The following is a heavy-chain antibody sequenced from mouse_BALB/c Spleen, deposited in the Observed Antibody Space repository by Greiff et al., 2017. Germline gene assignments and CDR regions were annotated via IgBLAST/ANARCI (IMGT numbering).Heavy chain of an antibody. J-gene: IGHJ4*01. CDR1: GFTFTDYY. Sequence: DVKLVESGGGLVQPGGSLRLSCATSGFTFTDYYMSWVRQPPGKALEWLGFIRNKANGYTTEYSASVKGRFTISRDNSQSILYLQMNTLRAEDSATYYCARVYCNYDYAMDYWGQGTSVTVSS. V-gene: IGHV7-3*02. CDR3: ARVYCNYDYAMDY. CDR2: IRNKANGYTT. D-gene: IGHD2-1*01.